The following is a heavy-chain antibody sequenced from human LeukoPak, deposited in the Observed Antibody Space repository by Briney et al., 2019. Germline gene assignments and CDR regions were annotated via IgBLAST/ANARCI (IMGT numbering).Heavy chain of an antibody. Sequence: GGSLRLSCAASGFNFSRCGMHWVRQAPGKGLEWVASISYDANNEYFADSLKGRFTISRDNSKNTLSLQMNSLRAEDTAVYYCAKDTTWFAELFPDYWGQGTLVTVSS. CDR2: ISYDANNE. D-gene: IGHD3-10*01. V-gene: IGHV3-30*18. CDR3: AKDTTWFAELFPDY. J-gene: IGHJ4*02. CDR1: GFNFSRCG.